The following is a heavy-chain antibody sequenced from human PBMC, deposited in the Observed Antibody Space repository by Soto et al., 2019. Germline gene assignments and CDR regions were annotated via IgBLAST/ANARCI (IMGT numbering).Heavy chain of an antibody. CDR2: ISVFNGNT. Sequence: QVQLVQSGAEVKKPGASVKVSCKTSGYTFTGYGINWVRQAPGHGLEWMGWISVFNGNTKYGQNIQDRVIMTTDTSTSTAYMERRSIRSDDTAVYFCGRDGSGGIIDSWGQGTMLIVSS. CDR1: GYTFTGYG. V-gene: IGHV1-18*01. CDR3: GRDGSGGIIDS. D-gene: IGHD2-15*01. J-gene: IGHJ3*01.